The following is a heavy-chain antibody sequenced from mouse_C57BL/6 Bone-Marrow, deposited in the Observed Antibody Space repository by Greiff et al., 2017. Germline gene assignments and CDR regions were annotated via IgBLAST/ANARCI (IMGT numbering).Heavy chain of an antibody. CDR3: PTTGVALYWYFDV. V-gene: IGHV6-3*01. CDR2: IRLKSDNYAT. CDR1: GFTFSNYW. D-gene: IGHD1-1*01. J-gene: IGHJ1*03. Sequence: EVKLEESGGGLVQPGGSMKLSCVASGFTFSNYWMNWVRQSPEQGLEWVAQIRLKSDNYATHYAESVKGRFTISRDDSKSSVYLQMNNLRAEDTGIDYCPTTGVALYWYFDVWGTGTTVTVSS.